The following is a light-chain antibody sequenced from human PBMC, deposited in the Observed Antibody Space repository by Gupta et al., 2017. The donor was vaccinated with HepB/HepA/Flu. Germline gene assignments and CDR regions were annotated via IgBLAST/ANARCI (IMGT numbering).Light chain of an antibody. V-gene: IGKV3-20*01. CDR2: GAS. Sequence: EIVLTQSPGTLSLSPGERATLSCRASQSVSSSYLAWYQQKPGQAPRLLIDGASSRATGIPDRVSGSGSGTDCTLTISRLETEDFAVYYCQKYGRSPSWTFGQGTKVDIK. J-gene: IGKJ1*01. CDR1: QSVSSSY. CDR3: QKYGRSPSWT.